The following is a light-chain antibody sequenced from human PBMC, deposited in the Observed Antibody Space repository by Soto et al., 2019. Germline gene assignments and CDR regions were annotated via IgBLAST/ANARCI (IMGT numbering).Light chain of an antibody. V-gene: IGLV1-44*01. J-gene: IGLJ3*02. Sequence: QAVVTQPPSASGTPGQRVTIACSGSSSNIGSTTVKWYQQLPGTAPKLLNYNNNQRPSGVPDRFSGSKSGTSASLAISGLQSEDEADYYCAAWDDSLNGVVFGGGTKLTVL. CDR3: AAWDDSLNGVV. CDR1: SSNIGSTT. CDR2: NNN.